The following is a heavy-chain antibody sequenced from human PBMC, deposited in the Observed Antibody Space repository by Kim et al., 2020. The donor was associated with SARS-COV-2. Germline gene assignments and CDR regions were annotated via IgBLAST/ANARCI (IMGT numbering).Heavy chain of an antibody. CDR1: GGSISSYY. CDR2: IYYSGST. J-gene: IGHJ6*03. CDR3: ARAIVVVPAAIRWATRGYYYRDV. Sequence: SETLSLTCTVSGGSISSYYWSWIRQPPGKGLEWIGYIYYSGSTNYNPSLKSRVTISVDTSKNQFSLKLSSVTAADTAVYYCARAIVVVPAAIRWATRGYYYRDVWGKGTTVTVS. V-gene: IGHV4-59*01. D-gene: IGHD2-2*02.